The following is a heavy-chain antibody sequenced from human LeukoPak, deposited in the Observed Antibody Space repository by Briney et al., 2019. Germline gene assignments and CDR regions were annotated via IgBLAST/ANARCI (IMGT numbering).Heavy chain of an antibody. J-gene: IGHJ6*03. CDR3: AREGIAAAAPNNYYMDV. Sequence: GGSLRLSCAASGFTFSDYYMSWIRQAPGKGLEWVSYISSSGSTIYYADSVKGRFTISRDNAKNSLYLQMNSLRAEDTAVYYCAREGIAAAAPNNYYMDVWGKGTTVTISS. V-gene: IGHV3-11*01. D-gene: IGHD6-13*01. CDR1: GFTFSDYY. CDR2: ISSSGSTI.